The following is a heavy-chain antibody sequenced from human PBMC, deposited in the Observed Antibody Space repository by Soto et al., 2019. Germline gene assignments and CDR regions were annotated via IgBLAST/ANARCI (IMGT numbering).Heavy chain of an antibody. V-gene: IGHV3-7*01. Sequence: GGSLRLSCAASGFTFSSYWMSWVRQAPGKGLEWVANIKQDGSEKYYVDSVKGRFTISRDNAKNSLYLQMNSLGAEDTAVYYCARRGLYCSSTSCYYYYYYYMDVWGKGTTVTVSS. CDR2: IKQDGSEK. J-gene: IGHJ6*03. CDR1: GFTFSSYW. CDR3: ARRGLYCSSTSCYYYYYYYMDV. D-gene: IGHD2-2*01.